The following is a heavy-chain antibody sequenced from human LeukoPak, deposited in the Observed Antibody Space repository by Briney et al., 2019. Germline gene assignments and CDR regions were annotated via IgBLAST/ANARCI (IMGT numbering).Heavy chain of an antibody. J-gene: IGHJ4*02. CDR2: ISAYNGNT. CDR3: ARVGSYCTSSTCFDY. V-gene: IGHV1-18*01. CDR1: GYTFTSYV. D-gene: IGHD2-2*01. Sequence: ASVKVSCKASGYTFTSYVISWVRQAPGQGLEWMGWISAYNGNTDYAQNLHGRVTMTTDTSTNTAYVELGSLTSDDTAVYYCARVGSYCTSSTCFDYWGQGTLVTVSS.